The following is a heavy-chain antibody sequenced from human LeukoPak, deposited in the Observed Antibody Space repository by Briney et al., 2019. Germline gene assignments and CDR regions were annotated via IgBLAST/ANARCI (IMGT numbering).Heavy chain of an antibody. Sequence: PGGSLRLSCAASGFIVSSNYMSWVRQTPGKGLEWVAVIYSGGITYYADSVKGRFSVSRDNSKNTVYLQMNSLRGEDTAVYYCARSSMAVAGTLGYWGQGTLVTVSS. CDR3: ARSSMAVAGTLGY. D-gene: IGHD6-19*01. J-gene: IGHJ4*02. CDR1: GFIVSSNY. CDR2: IYSGGIT. V-gene: IGHV3-66*01.